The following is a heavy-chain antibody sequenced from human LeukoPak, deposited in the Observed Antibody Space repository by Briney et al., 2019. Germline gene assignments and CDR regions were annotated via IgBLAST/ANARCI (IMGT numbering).Heavy chain of an antibody. Sequence: SVKVSCKASGGTFSSYAISWVRQAPGQGLEWMGGIIPIFGTANYAQKFQGRVTITTDESTSAAYMELSSLRSEDTAVYYCARAPGTLGYYYYYMDVWGKGTTVTVSS. CDR1: GGTFSSYA. CDR3: ARAPGTLGYYYYYMDV. CDR2: IIPIFGTA. D-gene: IGHD1-14*01. V-gene: IGHV1-69*05. J-gene: IGHJ6*03.